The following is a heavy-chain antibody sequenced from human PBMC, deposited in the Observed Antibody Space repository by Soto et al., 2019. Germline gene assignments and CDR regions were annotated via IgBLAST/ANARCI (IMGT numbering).Heavy chain of an antibody. CDR1: GYTFSRYW. CDR3: AKDYAPGTVWAYYFDY. J-gene: IGHJ4*02. V-gene: IGHV5-51*01. D-gene: IGHD3-16*01. Sequence: VESLKISCNTSGYTFSRYWIAWVRQTPWRGLEWMGIIYPADSDTRYSPSFQGQVTISRDNSKNTLYLQMNSLRAEDTAVYYCAKDYAPGTVWAYYFDYWGQGTLVTVSS. CDR2: IYPADSDT.